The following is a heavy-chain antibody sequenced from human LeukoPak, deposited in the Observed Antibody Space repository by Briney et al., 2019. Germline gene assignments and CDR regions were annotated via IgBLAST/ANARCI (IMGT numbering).Heavy chain of an antibody. V-gene: IGHV4-39*07. J-gene: IGHJ3*02. CDR3: ARGDAFDI. Sequence: SETLSLTCTVSGGSISSSSYYWGWIRQPPGKGLEWIGSIYYSGSTYYNPSLKSRVTISVDTSKNQFSLKLSSVTAADTAVYYCARGDAFDIWGQGTMVTVSS. CDR2: IYYSGST. CDR1: GGSISSSSYY.